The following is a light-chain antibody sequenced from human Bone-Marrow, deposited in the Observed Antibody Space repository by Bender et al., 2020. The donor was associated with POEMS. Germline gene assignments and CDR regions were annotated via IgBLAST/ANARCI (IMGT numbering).Light chain of an antibody. CDR1: SDDV. J-gene: IGLJ2*01. V-gene: IGLV2-14*03. Sequence: QSALTQPASVSGSPGQSITISCTGTSDDVSWYQQHPDKAPKIIIFDVSKRPSGVSNRFSGSKSGNTASLSISGLQAEDEADYFCSSYSRSSTLVLFGGGTKLTVL. CDR3: SSYSRSSTLVL. CDR2: DVS.